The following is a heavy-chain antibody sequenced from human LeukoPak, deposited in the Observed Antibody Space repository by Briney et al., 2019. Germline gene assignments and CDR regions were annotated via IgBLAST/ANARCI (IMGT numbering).Heavy chain of an antibody. CDR1: GYTFTSYG. CDR3: ARGRGSTSRY. Sequence: ASVNGSCKASGYTFTSYGITWVRQAPGQGLEWMGWISTYNGNTNYAQNLQGRVTMTTDPSTSTAYMELRSLRSDDTPVYYCARGRGSTSRYWGQGTLVTASS. CDR2: ISTYNGNT. D-gene: IGHD5-12*01. J-gene: IGHJ4*02. V-gene: IGHV1-18*01.